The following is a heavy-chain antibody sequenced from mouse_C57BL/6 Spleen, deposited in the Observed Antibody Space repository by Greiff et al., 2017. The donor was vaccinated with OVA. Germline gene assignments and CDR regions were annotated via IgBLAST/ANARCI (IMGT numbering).Heavy chain of an antibody. CDR2: IDPETGGT. J-gene: IGHJ2*01. D-gene: IGHD2-4*01. CDR3: TEGDYDYGFDY. V-gene: IGHV1-15*01. CDR1: GYTFTDYE. Sequence: QVQLKQSGAELVRPGASVTLSCKASGYTFTDYEMHWVKQTPVHGLEWIGAIDPETGGTAYNQKFKGKAILTADKSSSTAYMELRSLTSEDSAVYYCTEGDYDYGFDYWGQGTTLTVSS.